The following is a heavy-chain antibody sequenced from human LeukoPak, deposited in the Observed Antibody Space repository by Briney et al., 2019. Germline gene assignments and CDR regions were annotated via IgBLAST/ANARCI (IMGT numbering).Heavy chain of an antibody. CDR3: ARDRSLLRFFDWQCPDF. Sequence: GGSLRLSCAASGFTFSSYEMNWVRQAPGKGLEWVSYISSSGSTIYYADSVKGRFTISRDNSKSTLYLQMNSLRGDDTTVYYCARDRSLLRFFDWQCPDFWGQGALVTVSS. V-gene: IGHV3-48*03. J-gene: IGHJ4*02. CDR1: GFTFSSYE. D-gene: IGHD3-9*01. CDR2: ISSSGSTI.